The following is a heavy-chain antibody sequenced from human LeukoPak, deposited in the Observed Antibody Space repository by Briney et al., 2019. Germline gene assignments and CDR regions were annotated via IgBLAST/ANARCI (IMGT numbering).Heavy chain of an antibody. J-gene: IGHJ6*02. D-gene: IGHD3-22*01. CDR3: ARLSSGYLNYYGMDV. V-gene: IGHV5-51*01. CDR2: IYPGDSDT. CDR1: GYSFTSYW. Sequence: GKSLKSSCKGSGYSFTSYWIGWVRQLPGKGLEWMGIIYPGDSDTRYSPSFQGQVTISADKSISTAYLQWSSLKASDTAMYYCARLSSGYLNYYGMDVWGQGTTVTVSS.